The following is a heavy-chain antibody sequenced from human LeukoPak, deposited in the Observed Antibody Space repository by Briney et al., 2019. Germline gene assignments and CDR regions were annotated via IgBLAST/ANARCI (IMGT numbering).Heavy chain of an antibody. J-gene: IGHJ4*02. CDR3: AKLTSGLLHPYYFDY. Sequence: GGSLRLSCAASGFTFSNVWMNWVRQAPGKGLEWVGRIKSITDGETTDYAAPVKGRFTVSRDDSKNTLYLQMNSLRAEDTAVYYCAKLTSGLLHPYYFDYWGQGTLVTVSS. V-gene: IGHV3-15*01. CDR1: GFTFSNVW. D-gene: IGHD3-3*01. CDR2: IKSITDGETT.